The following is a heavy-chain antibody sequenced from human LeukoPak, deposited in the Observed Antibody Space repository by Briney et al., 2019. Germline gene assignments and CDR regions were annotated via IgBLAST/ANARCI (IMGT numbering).Heavy chain of an antibody. CDR2: INHSGST. CDR3: ARHEHFKQRYWGYNWFDP. CDR1: GGSFSGYY. D-gene: IGHD2-8*02. V-gene: IGHV4-34*01. Sequence: SETLSLTCAVYGGSFSGYYWSWIRQPPGKGLEWIGEINHSGSTNYNPSLKSRVTISVDTSKNQFSLKLSSVTAADTAVYYCARHEHFKQRYWGYNWFDPWGQGTLVTVSS. J-gene: IGHJ5*02.